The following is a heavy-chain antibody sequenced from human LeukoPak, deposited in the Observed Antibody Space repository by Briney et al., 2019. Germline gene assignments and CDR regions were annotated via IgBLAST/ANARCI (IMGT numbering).Heavy chain of an antibody. CDR3: AKRVTTVEPSVVDV. Sequence: GGSLRLSCAASGFIFSNAWMNWVRQAPGKGLEWLSAIGGGGCCASYPDSVKGRFTISRDNSKNALYLQMNSLRVEDTAVYYCAKRVTTVEPSVVDVWGQGTAVTVSS. CDR2: IGGGGCCA. J-gene: IGHJ6*02. CDR1: GFIFSNAW. D-gene: IGHD4-23*01. V-gene: IGHV3-23*01.